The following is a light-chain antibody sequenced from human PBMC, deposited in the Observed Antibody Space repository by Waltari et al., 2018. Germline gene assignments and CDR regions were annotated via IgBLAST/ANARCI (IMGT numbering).Light chain of an antibody. CDR1: SGHSSNV. CDR3: QTGGHGTWV. CDR2: VNSDGSH. J-gene: IGLJ3*02. Sequence: QLVVTQSPSASASLGASVKLTCTLSSGHSSNVIAWLPQQPEKGPRYLMKVNSDGSHRRGDEIPDRFSGSSSGAERYLTISSLQAEDEADYYCQTGGHGTWVFGGGTKLTVL. V-gene: IGLV4-69*01.